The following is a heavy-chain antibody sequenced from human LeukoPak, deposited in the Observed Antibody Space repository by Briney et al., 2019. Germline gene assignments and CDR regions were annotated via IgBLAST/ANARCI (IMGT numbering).Heavy chain of an antibody. CDR1: GGTFSSYA. J-gene: IGHJ3*02. Sequence: ASVKVSCKASGGTFSSYAISWVRQAPGQGLEWMGRIIPILGITKYAQTFQSRVTISADKSTNTAYMELSSLRSEDTAVYYCARGDGYNYALDIWGRGTMVTVSS. V-gene: IGHV1-69*04. D-gene: IGHD5-24*01. CDR2: IIPILGIT. CDR3: ARGDGYNYALDI.